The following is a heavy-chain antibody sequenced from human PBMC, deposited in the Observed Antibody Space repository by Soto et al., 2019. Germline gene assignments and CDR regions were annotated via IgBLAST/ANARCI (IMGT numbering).Heavy chain of an antibody. D-gene: IGHD5-18*01. CDR1: GGSISSGDFY. Sequence: QVQLQESGPGLVKPSQTLSLTCTVSGGSISSGDFYWSWIRQPPGKGLEWIGYIYHSGTTYYNPSLKSRLTISVDTSKNQFSLKLSSVTAADTAVYYCARGGYSYGLADYWGQGTLVTVSS. CDR2: IYHSGTT. V-gene: IGHV4-30-4*01. J-gene: IGHJ4*02. CDR3: ARGGYSYGLADY.